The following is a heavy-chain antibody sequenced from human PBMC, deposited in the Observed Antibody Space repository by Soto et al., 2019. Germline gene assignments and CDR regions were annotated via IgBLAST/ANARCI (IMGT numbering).Heavy chain of an antibody. D-gene: IGHD3-10*01. Sequence: PGGSLRLSCAASGFTFSSYAMSWVRQAPGKGLEWVSAISGSGVSTYYAGSVKGRFTISRDNSKNTVYLQMDSLTAEDTAVHYCAKAGYGSGSFASIDVWGKGTTVTVSS. V-gene: IGHV3-23*01. CDR1: GFTFSSYA. J-gene: IGHJ6*03. CDR2: ISGSGVST. CDR3: AKAGYGSGSFASIDV.